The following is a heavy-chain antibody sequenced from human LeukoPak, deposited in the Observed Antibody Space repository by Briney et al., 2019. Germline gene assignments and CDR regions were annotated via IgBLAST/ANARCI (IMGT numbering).Heavy chain of an antibody. CDR1: GGSISSSSYY. D-gene: IGHD5-18*01. Sequence: SETLSLTCTVSGGSISSSSYYWGWIRQPPGKGLEWIGSIYYSGSTYYNPSLKSRVTISVDTSKNQFSLKPSSVTAADTAVYYCARYASFRGYSSETNWFDPWGQGTLVTVSS. V-gene: IGHV4-39*07. J-gene: IGHJ5*02. CDR2: IYYSGST. CDR3: ARYASFRGYSSETNWFDP.